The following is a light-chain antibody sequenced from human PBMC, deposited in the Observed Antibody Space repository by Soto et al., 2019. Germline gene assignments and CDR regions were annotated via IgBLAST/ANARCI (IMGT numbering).Light chain of an antibody. J-gene: IGKJ4*01. Sequence: EIVLTQSPATLSLSPGERATLSCRASQSVDSYLGWYQQKPGQPPRLLIYDAFNRATGLPARFSGSGSGTDFTLTISSLEPEDFAVYYCQQRSKWPLTFGGGTKVEIK. CDR3: QQRSKWPLT. CDR1: QSVDSY. V-gene: IGKV3-11*01. CDR2: DAF.